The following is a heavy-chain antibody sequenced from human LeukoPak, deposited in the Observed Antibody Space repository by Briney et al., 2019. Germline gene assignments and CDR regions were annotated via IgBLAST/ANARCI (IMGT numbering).Heavy chain of an antibody. CDR2: ISGSGSST. D-gene: IGHD2-8*01. V-gene: IGHV3-23*01. Sequence: GGSLRLSCAASGFTFSSYAMNWVRQAPGKGLEWVSTISGSGSSTYYADSVKGRFTISRDNAKNSLYLQMNSLRAEDTAVYYCARGGRAVSLDYWGQGTLVTVSS. CDR3: ARGGRAVSLDY. CDR1: GFTFSSYA. J-gene: IGHJ4*02.